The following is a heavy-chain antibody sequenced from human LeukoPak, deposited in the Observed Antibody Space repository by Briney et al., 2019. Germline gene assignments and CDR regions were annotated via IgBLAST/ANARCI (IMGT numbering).Heavy chain of an antibody. CDR3: ARDKRFEGLNWFDP. Sequence: SETLSLTCTVSGGSISSYYWSWIRQPPGKGLEWIGYIYYSGSTNYNPSLKSRVTISVDTSKNQFSLKLSSVTAADTAVYYCARDKRFEGLNWFDPWGQGTLVTVSS. D-gene: IGHD3-10*01. CDR2: IYYSGST. J-gene: IGHJ5*02. V-gene: IGHV4-59*01. CDR1: GGSISSYY.